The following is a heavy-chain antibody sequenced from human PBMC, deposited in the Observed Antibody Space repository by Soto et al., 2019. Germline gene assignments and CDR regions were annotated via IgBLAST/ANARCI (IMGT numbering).Heavy chain of an antibody. V-gene: IGHV4-34*01. D-gene: IGHD4-17*01. CDR1: GGSFSGYY. CDR2: INHSGST. J-gene: IGHJ1*01. CDR3: ATDYGDFSEYLQH. Sequence: QVQLQQWGAGLLTPSETLSLTCAVYGGSFSGYYWSWIRQPPGKGLEWIGEINHSGSTNYNPSLNIRVTISVATSKNQFSLKLSSVTAADTAVYYCATDYGDFSEYLQHWGQGTLVTVSS.